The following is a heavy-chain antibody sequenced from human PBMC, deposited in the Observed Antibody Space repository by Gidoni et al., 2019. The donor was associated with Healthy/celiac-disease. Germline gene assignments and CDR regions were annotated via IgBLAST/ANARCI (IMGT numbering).Heavy chain of an antibody. J-gene: IGHJ6*02. CDR3: ARDSSYIAAAGDRGYYYYGMDV. CDR2: IYYSGST. V-gene: IGHV4-59*01. D-gene: IGHD6-13*01. CDR1: GGYISSYY. Sequence: QVQLQESGPGLVQPSDTLPLTCPVSGGYISSYYWSWIRQPPGKGLEWIGYIYYSGSTNYNPSLKSRVTISVDTSKNQFSLKLSSVTAADTAVYYCARDSSYIAAAGDRGYYYYGMDVWGQGTTVTVSS.